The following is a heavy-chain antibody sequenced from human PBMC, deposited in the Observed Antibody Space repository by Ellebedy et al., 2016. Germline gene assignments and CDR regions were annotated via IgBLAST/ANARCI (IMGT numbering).Heavy chain of an antibody. V-gene: IGHV3-9*01. D-gene: IGHD3-3*01. J-gene: IGHJ6*03. CDR2: ISWNSGSI. CDR1: GFTFDDYA. CDR3: AKMQGITIFDGYMDV. Sequence: GGSLRLSXAASGFTFDDYAMHWVRQAPGKGLEWVSGISWNSGSIGYADSVKGRFTISRDNAKNSLYLQMNSLRAEDTALYYCAKMQGITIFDGYMDVWGKGTTVTVSS.